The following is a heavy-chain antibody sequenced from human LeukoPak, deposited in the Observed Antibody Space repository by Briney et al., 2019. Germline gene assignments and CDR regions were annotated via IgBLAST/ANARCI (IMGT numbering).Heavy chain of an antibody. V-gene: IGHV1-18*04. CDR2: ISAYNGNT. Sequence: ASVKVSCKASGYTFTGYYMHWVRQAPGQGLEWMGWISAYNGNTNYAQMLQGRVTMTTDTSTSTAYMELRSLRSDDTAVYYCARDREYSSGWHTFDYWGQGTLVTVSS. D-gene: IGHD6-19*01. CDR1: GYTFTGYY. J-gene: IGHJ4*02. CDR3: ARDREYSSGWHTFDY.